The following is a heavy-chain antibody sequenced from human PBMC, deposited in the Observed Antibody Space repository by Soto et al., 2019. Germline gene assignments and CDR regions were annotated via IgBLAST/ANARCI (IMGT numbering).Heavy chain of an antibody. V-gene: IGHV3-53*01. CDR2: IYSGGST. CDR1: GFTVSSNY. D-gene: IGHD5-12*01. Sequence: GGSLRLSCAASGFTVSSNYMSWVRQAPGKGLEWVSVIYSGGSTYYADSVKGRFTISRDNSKNTLYLQMNSLRAEDTAVYYCARDWTHSGYDYYYYYGMDVWGQGTTVTVSS. CDR3: ARDWTHSGYDYYYYYGMDV. J-gene: IGHJ6*02.